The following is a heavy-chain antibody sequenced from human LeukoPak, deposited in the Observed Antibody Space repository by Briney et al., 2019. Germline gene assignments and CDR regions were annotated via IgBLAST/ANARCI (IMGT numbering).Heavy chain of an antibody. V-gene: IGHV4-59*01. CDR1: GGSISSYY. D-gene: IGHD1-26*01. CDR3: ARFGVVTWELDY. CDR2: IYYSGST. Sequence: SETLSLTCTVSGGSISSYYWSWIWQPPGKGLEWIGYIYYSGSTNYNPSLKSRVTISVDTSKNQFSLKLSSVTAADTAVYYCARFGVVTWELDYWGQGTLVTVSS. J-gene: IGHJ4*02.